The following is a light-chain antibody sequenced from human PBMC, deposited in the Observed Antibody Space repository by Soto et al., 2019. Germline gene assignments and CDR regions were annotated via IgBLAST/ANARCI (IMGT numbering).Light chain of an antibody. CDR1: SSDVGSYNL. J-gene: IGLJ2*01. Sequence: QSALTQPASVSGSPGQSITISCTGTSSDVGSYNLVSWYQQQPGKAQQLMIYEGSKPPSVVSNRFSGSKCGNTASLTISGLQADDEADYCCCSYAGRSAFVFGGGTKLTVL. CDR2: EGS. V-gene: IGLV2-23*03. CDR3: CSYAGRSAFV.